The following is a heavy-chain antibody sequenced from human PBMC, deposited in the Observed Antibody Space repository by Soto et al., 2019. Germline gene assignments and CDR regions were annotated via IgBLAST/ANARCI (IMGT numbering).Heavy chain of an antibody. D-gene: IGHD2-21*01. CDR3: ARGFRGGEADWLDP. Sequence: ASVKVSCKASGYTFTSYAMHWVRQAPGQRLEWMGWINAGNGNTKYSQKFQGRVTITRDTSASTAYMELSSLRSEDTAVYYCARGFRGGEADWLDPWGQGTLVTVSS. J-gene: IGHJ5*02. V-gene: IGHV1-3*01. CDR1: GYTFTSYA. CDR2: INAGNGNT.